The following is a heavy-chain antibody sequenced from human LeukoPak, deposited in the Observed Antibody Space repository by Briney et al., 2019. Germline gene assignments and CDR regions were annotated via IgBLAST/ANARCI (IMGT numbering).Heavy chain of an antibody. J-gene: IGHJ4*02. CDR2: ISYDGSNK. V-gene: IGHV3-30*03. Sequence: PGGSLRLSCAASGFTFSRYGMHWVRQAPGKGLEWVAVISYDGSNKYYADSVKGRFTISRDNSKNTLYLQMNSLRAEDTAVYYCAREPIVGVHFDYWGQGTLVTVSS. CDR1: GFTFSRYG. D-gene: IGHD1-26*01. CDR3: AREPIVGVHFDY.